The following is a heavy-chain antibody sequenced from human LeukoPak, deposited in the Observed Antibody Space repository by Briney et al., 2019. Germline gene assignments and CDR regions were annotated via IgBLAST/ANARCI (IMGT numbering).Heavy chain of an antibody. D-gene: IGHD3-22*01. V-gene: IGHV1-69*13. CDR3: ARRTYYYDSSGGAFDI. Sequence: ASVKVSCKASGYTFTSYAISWVRQAPGQGLEWMGGIIPIFGTANYAQKFQGRVTITADESTSTAYMELSSLRSEDTAVYYCARRTYYYDSSGGAFDIWGQGTMVTVSS. J-gene: IGHJ3*02. CDR1: GYTFTSYA. CDR2: IIPIFGTA.